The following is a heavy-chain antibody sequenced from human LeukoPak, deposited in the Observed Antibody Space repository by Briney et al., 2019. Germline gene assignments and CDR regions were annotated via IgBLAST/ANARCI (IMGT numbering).Heavy chain of an antibody. Sequence: EASVKVSCTASGYTFTSYDINWVRQAPGQGLEWMGWMNPNSGNTGYAQKFQGRVTMTRNTSISTAYMELSSLRSEDTAVYYCARSSGYDGFDYWAREPWSPSPQ. CDR1: GYTFTSYD. CDR3: ARSSGYDGFDY. D-gene: IGHD5-12*01. J-gene: IGHJ4*02. CDR2: MNPNSGNT. V-gene: IGHV1-8*01.